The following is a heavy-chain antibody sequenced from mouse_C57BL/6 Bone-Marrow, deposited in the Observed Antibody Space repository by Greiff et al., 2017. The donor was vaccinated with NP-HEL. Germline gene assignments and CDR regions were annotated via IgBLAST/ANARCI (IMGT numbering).Heavy chain of an antibody. CDR2: INPYNGGT. CDR1: GYTLTDYY. CDR3: ASPIYDGYYVFFAY. Sequence: VQLQQSGPVLVKPGASVKMSCKASGYTLTDYYMNWVKQSHGKSLEWIGVINPYNGGTSYNQKFKGKATLTVDKSSSTAYMELNSLTSEDSAVYYCASPIYDGYYVFFAYWGQGTLVTVSA. V-gene: IGHV1-19*01. J-gene: IGHJ3*01. D-gene: IGHD2-3*01.